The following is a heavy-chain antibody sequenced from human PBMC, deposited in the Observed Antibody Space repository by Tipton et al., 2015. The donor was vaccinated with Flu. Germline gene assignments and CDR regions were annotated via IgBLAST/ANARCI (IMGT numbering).Heavy chain of an antibody. CDR1: GGSFSGYY. Sequence: TLSLTCAVYGGSFSGYYWSWIRQPPGKGLEWIGEINHSGSTNYNPSLKSRVTISVDTSKNQFSLKLSSVTAADTAVYYCARRGQRLVKEHFDYWGQGTLVTVSS. V-gene: IGHV4-34*01. D-gene: IGHD6-13*01. CDR3: ARRGQRLVKEHFDY. J-gene: IGHJ4*02. CDR2: INHSGST.